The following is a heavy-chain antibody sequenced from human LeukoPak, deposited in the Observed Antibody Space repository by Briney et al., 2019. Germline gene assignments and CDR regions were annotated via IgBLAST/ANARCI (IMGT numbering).Heavy chain of an antibody. J-gene: IGHJ4*02. D-gene: IGHD5-18*01. CDR1: GYTFASFG. Sequence: GASVKVSCKASGYTFASFGISWVRQAPGQGLEWMGWISAYNGNTNYAEKFQGRVSMSTATSTTTAYMDLWSLRIDDTAVYYCARDRVFVDTAIVSPIEYFDYWGQGTPVTVSS. CDR3: ARDRVFVDTAIVSPIEYFDY. V-gene: IGHV1-18*01. CDR2: ISAYNGNT.